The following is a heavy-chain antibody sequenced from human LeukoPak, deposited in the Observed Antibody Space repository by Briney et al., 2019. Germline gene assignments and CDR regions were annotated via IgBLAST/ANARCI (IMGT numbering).Heavy chain of an antibody. Sequence: PGGSLRLSCAASGFTFSSYRMHWVRQAPGKGLVWVSRINSDGSSTSYADSVKGRFTISRDNAKNTLYLQMNSLRAEDTAVYYCARVGVQQWLVIDYWGQGTLVTVSS. CDR1: GFTFSSYR. CDR2: INSDGSST. V-gene: IGHV3-74*01. J-gene: IGHJ4*02. CDR3: ARVGVQQWLVIDY. D-gene: IGHD6-19*01.